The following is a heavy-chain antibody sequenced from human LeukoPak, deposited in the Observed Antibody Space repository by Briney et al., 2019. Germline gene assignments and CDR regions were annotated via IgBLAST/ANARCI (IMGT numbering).Heavy chain of an antibody. CDR2: IYHSGST. CDR3: AKGVGKFDY. V-gene: IGHV4-38-2*02. Sequence: SETLSLTCSVSGYSISSGNYWGWIRLPPGKGLQWIGSIYHSGSTYYNPSLKSRVTISVDTSKNQFSLKLSSVTAADTAVYYCAKGVGKFDYWGQGTLVTVSS. D-gene: IGHD1-26*01. J-gene: IGHJ4*02. CDR1: GYSISSGNY.